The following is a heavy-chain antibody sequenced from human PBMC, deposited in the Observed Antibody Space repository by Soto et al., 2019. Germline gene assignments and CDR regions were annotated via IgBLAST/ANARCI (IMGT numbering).Heavy chain of an antibody. CDR2: IIPIFGTA. CDR3: ARHLSYYYDSSGYYPRGAFDI. J-gene: IGHJ3*02. CDR1: GGTFSSYA. V-gene: IGHV1-69*13. Sequence: SVKVSCKASGGTFSSYAISWVRQAPGQGLEWMGGIIPIFGTANYAQRFQGRVTITADESTSTAYMELSSLRSEDTAVYYCARHLSYYYDSSGYYPRGAFDIWGQGTMVTVSS. D-gene: IGHD3-22*01.